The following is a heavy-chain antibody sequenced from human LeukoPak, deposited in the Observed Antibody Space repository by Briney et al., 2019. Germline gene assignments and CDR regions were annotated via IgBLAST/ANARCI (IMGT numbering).Heavy chain of an antibody. CDR3: ARSMTTVTTVVDY. V-gene: IGHV1-18*04. J-gene: IGHJ4*02. D-gene: IGHD4-17*01. Sequence: AASVKVSCKASGYTFTGYYMHWGRQAPGQGLEWMGWISAYNGNTNYAQKLQGRVTMTTDTSTSTAYMELRSLRSDDTAVYYCARSMTTVTTVVDYWGQGTLVTVSS. CDR2: ISAYNGNT. CDR1: GYTFTGYY.